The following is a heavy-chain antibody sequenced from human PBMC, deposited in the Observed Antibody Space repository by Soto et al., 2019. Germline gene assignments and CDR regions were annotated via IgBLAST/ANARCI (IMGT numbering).Heavy chain of an antibody. CDR1: GFTFSNAW. D-gene: IGHD2-15*01. CDR3: TTDGAIVVVVPPPSFHS. Sequence: EVQLVESGGGLVKPGGSLRLSCAASGFTFSNAWMSWVRQAPGKGLEWVGRIKSKTDGGTTDYAAPVKGRFTISRDDSKNTLYLQMNSLKAEHTALYYCTTDGAIVVVVPPPSFHSWGQATLVTVSS. J-gene: IGHJ4*02. V-gene: IGHV3-15*01. CDR2: IKSKTDGGTT.